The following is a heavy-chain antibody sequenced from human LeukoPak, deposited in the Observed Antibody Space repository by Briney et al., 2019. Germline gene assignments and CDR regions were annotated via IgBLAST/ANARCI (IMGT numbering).Heavy chain of an antibody. CDR3: VRHDSYIPF. D-gene: IGHD3-10*01. V-gene: IGHV3-23*01. Sequence: PGGSLRLSCAASGFNFNNYAMSWVRQTPGKGLEWVSGISDNDGSTYYTDSVKGRFTISRDNSEGTVYLQMNNLRAADTALYFCVRHDSYIPFWGLGTPVTVS. J-gene: IGHJ6*02. CDR2: ISDNDGST. CDR1: GFNFNNYA.